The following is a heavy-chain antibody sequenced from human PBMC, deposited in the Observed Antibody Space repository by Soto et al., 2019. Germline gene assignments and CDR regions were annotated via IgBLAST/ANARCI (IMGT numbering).Heavy chain of an antibody. CDR3: ARGQRFSDSFDP. Sequence: QVHLQESGPGLVKPSETLSLTCTVSGGAISGYYWTWIRQTAGKGLEWIGRIYSSGGTKYNPSLKNRVDMSLDRSKNQFSLRLSSVTAADTAVYYCARGQRFSDSFDPWGQGTLVTVSS. CDR2: IYSSGGT. D-gene: IGHD3-3*01. J-gene: IGHJ5*02. CDR1: GGAISGYY. V-gene: IGHV4-4*07.